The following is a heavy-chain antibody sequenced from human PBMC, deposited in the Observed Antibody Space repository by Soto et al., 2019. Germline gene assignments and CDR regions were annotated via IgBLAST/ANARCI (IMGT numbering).Heavy chain of an antibody. Sequence: ASVKVSFKASGYTFTSYYMHWVRQPPGQGLEWVGIINPSGGSTSYAQTCQGRVTMNRDTATSTVYMELSSLRFEDTAVYYCARGNRRITIFGVVITPDNWFDPWGQGTLVTVSS. D-gene: IGHD3-3*01. J-gene: IGHJ5*02. CDR1: GYTFTSYY. V-gene: IGHV1-46*01. CDR3: ARGNRRITIFGVVITPDNWFDP. CDR2: INPSGGST.